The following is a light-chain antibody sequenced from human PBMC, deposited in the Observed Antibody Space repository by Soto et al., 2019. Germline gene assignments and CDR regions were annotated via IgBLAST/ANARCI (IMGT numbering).Light chain of an antibody. CDR3: QQYNSYWT. CDR1: QSVSSS. J-gene: IGKJ1*01. V-gene: IGKV3-15*01. CDR2: GAS. Sequence: EIMMTQSPSTLSVSPWERGGLSCRASQSVSSSLAWYQQKPGQAPRLLIYGASTRATGIPARFSGSGSGTEFTLTISSLQPDDFATYYCQQYNSYWTFGQGTKVDIK.